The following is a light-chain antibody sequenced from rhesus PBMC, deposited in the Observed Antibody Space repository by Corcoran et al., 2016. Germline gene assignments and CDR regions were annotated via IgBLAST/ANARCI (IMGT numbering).Light chain of an antibody. CDR3: QQGNSIPYS. J-gene: IGKJ2*01. Sequence: EIVLTQSPTSMAVSQGERVTISCTASSSVTTSYLHWYQQKPGFPLRLLVSRTSSMASGVTARFSGSGSGTSYTLTISTMEAEDAANYYCQQGNSIPYSFGQGTKVEIK. CDR2: RTS. V-gene: IGKV3-35*01. CDR1: SSVTTSY.